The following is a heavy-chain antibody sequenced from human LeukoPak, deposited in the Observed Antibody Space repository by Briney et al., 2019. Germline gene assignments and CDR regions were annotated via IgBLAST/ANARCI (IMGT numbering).Heavy chain of an antibody. J-gene: IGHJ4*02. CDR1: GYTFTTYT. V-gene: IGHV7-4-1*02. CDR2: IDTKTGKA. Sequence: ASVKVSCKASGYTFTTYTMNWVRQAPGQGLEWMGWIDTKTGKATYAQGLAGRSVFSLDSSVNTAYLQINSLKTEDTAVYYCARVDVVTTVFDYWGQGTLVTVSS. CDR3: ARVDVVTTVFDY. D-gene: IGHD2-21*02.